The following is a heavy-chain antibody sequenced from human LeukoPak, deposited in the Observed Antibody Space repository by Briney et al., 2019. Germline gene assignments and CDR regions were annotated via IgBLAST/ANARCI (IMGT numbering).Heavy chain of an antibody. V-gene: IGHV3-30*04. D-gene: IGHD3-3*02. CDR1: GFTISSYA. Sequence: PGGSLRLSCAASGFTISSYAMHWVRQAPGKGLEWVAVISYDGSNKYYADSVKGRFTISRDNSKNTLYLQMNSLRAEDTAVYYCARELAAYYYYMDVWGKGTTVTVSS. CDR3: ARELAAYYYYMDV. J-gene: IGHJ6*03. CDR2: ISYDGSNK.